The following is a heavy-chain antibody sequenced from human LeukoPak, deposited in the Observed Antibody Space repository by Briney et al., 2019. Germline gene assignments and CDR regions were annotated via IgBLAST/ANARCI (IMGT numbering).Heavy chain of an antibody. CDR2: INPSGGST. CDR1: GCTFTRYY. J-gene: IGHJ4*02. CDR3: ARPRGYSYGSFDY. Sequence: ASVNVSCKACGCTFTRYYMHGVGQAPGQGRDWMGIINPSGGSTSYAQKFQGRVTMTRDTSTSTVYMELSSLRSEDTAVYYCARPRGYSYGSFDYWGQGTLVTVSS. D-gene: IGHD5-18*01. V-gene: IGHV1-46*01.